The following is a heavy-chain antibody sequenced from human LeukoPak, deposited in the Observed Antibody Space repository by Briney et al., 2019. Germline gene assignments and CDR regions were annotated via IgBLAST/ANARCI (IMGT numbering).Heavy chain of an antibody. J-gene: IGHJ6*03. CDR1: GGSFSGYY. D-gene: IGHD2-2*02. CDR3: ARGARGVPAAIGTSYYYYMDV. V-gene: IGHV4-34*01. CDR2: INHSGST. Sequence: SETLSLTCAVYGGSFSGYYWSWIRQPPGKGLEWIGEINHSGSTNYNPSLKSRVTISADTSKNQFSLKLSSVTAADTAVYYCARGARGVPAAIGTSYYYYMDVWGKGTTVTVSS.